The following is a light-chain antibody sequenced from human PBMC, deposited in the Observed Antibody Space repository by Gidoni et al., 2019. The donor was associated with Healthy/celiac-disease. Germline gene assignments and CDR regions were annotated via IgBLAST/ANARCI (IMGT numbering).Light chain of an antibody. J-gene: IGLJ2*01. Sequence: SYVLTQPPSVSVAPGKTARITCGGNNIGSKSVHWYQQKPGQAPVLFIYYDSDRPSGIPERFSGSNSGNTATLTISRVEAGDEADYYCQVWDSSSDHRGVFGGGTKLTVL. CDR2: YDS. CDR3: QVWDSSSDHRGV. V-gene: IGLV3-21*04. CDR1: NIGSKS.